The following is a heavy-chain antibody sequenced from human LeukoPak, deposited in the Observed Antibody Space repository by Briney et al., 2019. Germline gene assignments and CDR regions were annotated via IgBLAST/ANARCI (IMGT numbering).Heavy chain of an antibody. Sequence: PGGSLRLSCAASGFTFSIYDIHWVRQAPGKGLEWVAFIRYDGSNKDYADSVKGRFTISRDNSKNTLYLQVNSLRAEDTAVYYCAKARHYDFWSGEGNFDYWGQGTLVTVSS. D-gene: IGHD3-3*01. CDR3: AKARHYDFWSGEGNFDY. J-gene: IGHJ4*02. V-gene: IGHV3-30*02. CDR1: GFTFSIYD. CDR2: IRYDGSNK.